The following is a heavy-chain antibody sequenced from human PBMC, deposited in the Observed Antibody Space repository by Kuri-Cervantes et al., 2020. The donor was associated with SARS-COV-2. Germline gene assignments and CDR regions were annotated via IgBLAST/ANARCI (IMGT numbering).Heavy chain of an antibody. CDR2: FDPEDGET. CDR1: GYTLTELS. CDR3: ATGVPTRLFGEELKNDAFDI. D-gene: IGHD3-10*01. J-gene: IGHJ3*02. Sequence: ASVKVSCKVSGYTLTELSMHWVRQAPGKGLEWMGGFDPEDGETIYAQKFQGRVTMTEDTSTDTAHMELSGPRSENTAVYYCATGVPTRLFGEELKNDAFDIWGQGTTVSVSS. V-gene: IGHV1-24*01.